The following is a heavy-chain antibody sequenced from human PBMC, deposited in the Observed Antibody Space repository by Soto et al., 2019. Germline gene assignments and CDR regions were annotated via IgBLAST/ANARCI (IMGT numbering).Heavy chain of an antibody. D-gene: IGHD3-16*02. CDR1: GFTFNDAW. V-gene: IGHV3-15*01. J-gene: IGHJ4*02. CDR3: TTYDYCRGNYRYRWAY. CDR2: IKTETEGGTT. Sequence: EVQLVESGGGLVRPGGSLRLSCTASGFTFNDAWMSWVRQAPGKGLEWVARIKTETEGGTTDYAALVEGRFTISKDDSKNTLYLQMNTLKTEDTAVYYCTTYDYCRGNYRYRWAYWGQGTLVTVSS.